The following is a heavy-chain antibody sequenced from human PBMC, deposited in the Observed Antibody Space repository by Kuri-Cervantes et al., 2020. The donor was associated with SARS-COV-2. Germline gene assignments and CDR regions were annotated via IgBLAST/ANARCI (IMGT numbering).Heavy chain of an antibody. Sequence: ETLSLTCTVSGGSISSSSYYWGWLRQPPGKGLQWVATVTETGTITHYADSVRGRFTISRDNPRNTVYLQMNSLRAEDTAVYYCAKGKGYQWPGDLFDYWGQGTRVTVSS. D-gene: IGHD6-19*01. CDR3: AKGKGYQWPGDLFDY. CDR2: VTETGTIT. J-gene: IGHJ4*02. V-gene: IGHV3-23*01. CDR1: GGSISSSSYY.